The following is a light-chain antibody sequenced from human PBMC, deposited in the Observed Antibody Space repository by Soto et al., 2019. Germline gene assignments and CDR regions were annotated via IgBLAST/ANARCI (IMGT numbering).Light chain of an antibody. CDR3: SSYTRSSIVV. CDR1: SSDVGGYNY. CDR2: DVS. Sequence: QSALTQPASVSGSPGQSSTISCTGTSSDVGGYNYVSWYQQHPGKAPKLMIYDVSNRPSGVSNRFSGSKSGNTASLTISGLQAEDEADYYCSSYTRSSIVVFGGGTKLTVL. J-gene: IGLJ2*01. V-gene: IGLV2-14*01.